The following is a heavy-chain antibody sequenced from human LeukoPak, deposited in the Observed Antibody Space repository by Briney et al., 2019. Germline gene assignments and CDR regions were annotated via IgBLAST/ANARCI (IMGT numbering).Heavy chain of an antibody. V-gene: IGHV3-15*01. J-gene: IGHJ4*02. Sequence: PGGSLRLSCAASGFTFSGAWMSWVRQAPGKGLEWIGRVKSQTDGGTTDYAAPLKGRFTISRDDSKNTLYLQMSSLKTEGTAVYYGTTEKEMAVQLGFVYWGQGTLVTVSS. CDR3: TTEKEMAVQLGFVY. CDR2: VKSQTDGGTT. D-gene: IGHD5-18*01. CDR1: GFTFSGAW.